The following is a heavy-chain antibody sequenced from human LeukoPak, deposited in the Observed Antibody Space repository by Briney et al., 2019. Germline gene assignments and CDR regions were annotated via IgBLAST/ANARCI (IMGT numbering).Heavy chain of an antibody. V-gene: IGHV3-30-3*01. CDR2: ISYDGSNK. CDR3: AREGTYYDFWSGPTYYYYYMDV. CDR1: GFTFSSYA. Sequence: GRSLRLSCAASGFTFSSYAMHWVRQAPGKGLEWVAVISYDGSNKYYADSVKGRFTISRDNSKNTLYLQMNSLRAEDTAVYYCAREGTYYDFWSGPTYYYYYMDVWGKGTTVTVSS. J-gene: IGHJ6*03. D-gene: IGHD3-3*01.